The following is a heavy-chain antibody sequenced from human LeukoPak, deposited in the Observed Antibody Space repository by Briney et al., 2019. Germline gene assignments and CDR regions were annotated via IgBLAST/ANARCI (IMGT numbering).Heavy chain of an antibody. V-gene: IGHV3-23*01. Sequence: PGGSLRLSCVASGFSFNTYAMTWVRQAPGKGLEWVSGMVGSGNTYYADSVKGRFTISRDNSRNTVFLQMNSLRAEDTAVYYCARDNSPKYSSGWYDYGYWGQGTLVTVSS. D-gene: IGHD6-19*01. J-gene: IGHJ4*02. CDR3: ARDNSPKYSSGWYDYGY. CDR2: MVGSGNT. CDR1: GFSFNTYA.